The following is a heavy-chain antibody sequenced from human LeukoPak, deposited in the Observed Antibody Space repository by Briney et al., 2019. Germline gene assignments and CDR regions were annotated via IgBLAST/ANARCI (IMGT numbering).Heavy chain of an antibody. J-gene: IGHJ4*02. CDR2: ISGSGGST. CDR1: GFTFSSYA. V-gene: IGHV3-23*01. D-gene: IGHD6-6*01. Sequence: QPGGSLRLSCAASGFTFSSYAMSWVRQAPGKWLEWVSAISGSGGSTYYADSVKGRFTISRDNSKNTLYLQMNSLRAEDTAVYYCAKDGIAARLADYWGQGTLVTVSS. CDR3: AKDGIAARLADY.